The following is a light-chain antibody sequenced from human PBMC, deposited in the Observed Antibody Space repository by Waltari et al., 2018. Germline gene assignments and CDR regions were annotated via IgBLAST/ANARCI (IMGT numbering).Light chain of an antibody. CDR1: QSVGRF. Sequence: IVLTQSPATLSLSPGEGATLSCRASQSVGRFLAWYQQKPGQAPRLLIYDASNRATGIPARFSASGSGTDFTLTLSSLEPEDFAVYYCQHRSSWPYSFGQGTKLEIK. J-gene: IGKJ2*03. CDR3: QHRSSWPYS. V-gene: IGKV3-11*01. CDR2: DAS.